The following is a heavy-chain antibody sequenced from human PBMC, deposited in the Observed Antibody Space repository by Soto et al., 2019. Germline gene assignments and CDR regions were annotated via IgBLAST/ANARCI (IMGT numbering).Heavy chain of an antibody. V-gene: IGHV4-39*01. J-gene: IGHJ4*02. Sequence: QLQLQESGPGLVKPSETLSLTCTVSGGSISSSSYYWGWIRQPPGKGLEWIGSIYYSGSTYYNPSLKSRVTISVDTSKNQFSLKLSSVTAADTAVYYCARLVSVGVGVTDYWVQGTLVTVSS. CDR1: GGSISSSSYY. CDR3: ARLVSVGVGVTDY. CDR2: IYYSGST. D-gene: IGHD3-16*01.